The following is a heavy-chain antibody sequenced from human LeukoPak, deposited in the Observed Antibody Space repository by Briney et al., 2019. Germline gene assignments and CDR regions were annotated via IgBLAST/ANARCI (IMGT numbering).Heavy chain of an antibody. J-gene: IGHJ4*02. D-gene: IGHD3-3*01. CDR2: ISSSSSYI. V-gene: IGHV3-21*04. Sequence: GGSLRLSCAASGFTFSSYSMNWVRQAPGKGLEWVSSISSSSSYIYYADSVKGRFTISRDNSKNTLYLQMNSLRAEDTAVYYCAKEDYDFWSGYYSANYFDYWGQGTLVTVSS. CDR3: AKEDYDFWSGYYSANYFDY. CDR1: GFTFSSYS.